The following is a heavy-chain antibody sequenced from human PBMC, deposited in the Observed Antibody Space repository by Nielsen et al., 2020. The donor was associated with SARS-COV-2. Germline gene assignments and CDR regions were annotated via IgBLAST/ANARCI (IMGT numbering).Heavy chain of an antibody. D-gene: IGHD3-10*01. CDR1: GYTFTGYY. V-gene: IGHV1-69*13. CDR2: IIPIFGTA. J-gene: IGHJ6*03. CDR3: ARSGVYYYGSGSYYHDYYYYMDV. Sequence: SVKVSCKASGYTFTGYYIHWVRQAPGQGLEWMGGIIPIFGTANYAQKFQGRVTITADESTSTAYMELSSLRSEDTAVYYCARSGVYYYGSGSYYHDYYYYMDVWGKGTTVTVSS.